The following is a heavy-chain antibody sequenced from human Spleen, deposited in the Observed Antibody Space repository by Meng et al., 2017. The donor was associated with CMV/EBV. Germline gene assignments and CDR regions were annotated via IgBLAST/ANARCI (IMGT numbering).Heavy chain of an antibody. CDR3: ARGSYFYASGSY. D-gene: IGHD3-10*01. CDR1: GFTFSVNG. V-gene: IGHV3-33*01. J-gene: IGHJ4*02. CDR2: IWHDGSKE. Sequence: GESLKISCAASGFTFSVNGMHWVRQVPGKGLEWVADIWHDGSKEYYRDSVKGRFTVSRDNSKNTLYLQMNSLRVEDTAVYYCARGSYFYASGSYWGQGTLVTVSS.